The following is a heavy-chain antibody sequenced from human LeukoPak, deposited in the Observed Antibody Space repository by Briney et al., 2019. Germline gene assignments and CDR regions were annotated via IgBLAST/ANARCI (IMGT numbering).Heavy chain of an antibody. CDR1: GFTFSSYS. CDR2: ISSSSSYI. J-gene: IGHJ4*02. D-gene: IGHD2-2*01. Sequence: GGSLRLSCAASGFTFSSYSMNWVRQAPGKGLEWVSSISSSSSYIYYADSVKGRFTISRDNAKNSLYLQMNSLRAEDTAVYYCARDSTDCSSTSCYDLSFDYWGRGTLVTVSS. V-gene: IGHV3-21*01. CDR3: ARDSTDCSSTSCYDLSFDY.